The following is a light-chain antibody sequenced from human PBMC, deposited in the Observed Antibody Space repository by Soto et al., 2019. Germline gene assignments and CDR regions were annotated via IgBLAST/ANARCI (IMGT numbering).Light chain of an antibody. Sequence: EIVLTQSPATLSLSPGERATLSCRASQSVSRYLAWYQQKPGQAPRLLIYDASNRATGIPARFSGSGSGTDFTLTISSLEPEDFAVYYCQQRSNWPLTFGPGTRLEIK. CDR2: DAS. V-gene: IGKV3-11*01. CDR3: QQRSNWPLT. J-gene: IGKJ5*01. CDR1: QSVSRY.